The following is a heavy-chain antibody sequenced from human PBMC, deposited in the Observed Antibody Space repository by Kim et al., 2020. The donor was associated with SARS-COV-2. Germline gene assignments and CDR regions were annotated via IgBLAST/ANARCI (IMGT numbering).Heavy chain of an antibody. D-gene: IGHD2-21*02. V-gene: IGHV3-30*18. CDR3: AKLPTVVTPSYDH. CDR1: GFTFSSYG. CDR2: ISYDGSNK. Sequence: GGSLRLSCAASGFTFSSYGMHWVRQAPGKGLEWVAVISYDGSNKYYADSVKGRFTISRDNSKNTLYLQMNSLRAEDTAVYYCAKLPTVVTPSYDHWGQGTLVTVSS. J-gene: IGHJ4*02.